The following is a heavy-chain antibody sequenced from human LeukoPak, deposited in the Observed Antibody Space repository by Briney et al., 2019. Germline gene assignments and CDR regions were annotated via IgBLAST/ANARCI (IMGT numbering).Heavy chain of an antibody. CDR3: ARGLWDSSGYYPLDY. J-gene: IGHJ4*02. CDR1: GGSISSYY. D-gene: IGHD3-22*01. V-gene: IGHV4-59*01. Sequence: PSETLSLTCTVSGGSISSYYWSWIRQPPGKGLEWIGYIYYSGSTNYNPSLKSRVTISVDTSKNQFSLKLSSVTAADTAVYYCARGLWDSSGYYPLDYWGQGTLVTVSS. CDR2: IYYSGST.